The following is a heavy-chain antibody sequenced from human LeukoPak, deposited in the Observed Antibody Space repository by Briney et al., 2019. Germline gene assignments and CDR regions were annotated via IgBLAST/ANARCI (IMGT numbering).Heavy chain of an antibody. Sequence: SETLSLTCTVSGGSISSYSWSWIRQPPGKGLEWIGYIYHSGSTYYNPSLKSRVTISVDRSKNQFSLKLSSVTAADTAVYYCARDRGGPNSSSWYGGWFDPWGQGTLVTVSS. V-gene: IGHV4-30-2*01. CDR2: IYHSGST. CDR3: ARDRGGPNSSSWYGGWFDP. CDR1: GGSISSYS. J-gene: IGHJ5*02. D-gene: IGHD6-13*01.